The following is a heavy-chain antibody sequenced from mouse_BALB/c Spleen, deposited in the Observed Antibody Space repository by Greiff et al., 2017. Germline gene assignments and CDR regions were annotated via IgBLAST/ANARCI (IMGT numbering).Heavy chain of an antibody. CDR2: IDPENGNT. CDR3: AHLSGDY. CDR1: GFNIKDYY. V-gene: IGHV14-1*02. J-gene: IGHJ2*01. Sequence: EVQLQQSGAELVRSGASVKLSCTASGFNIKDYYMHWVKQRPEQGLEWIGWIDPENGNTIYDPKFQGKASITADTSSNTAYLQLSSLTSEDTAVYYCAHLSGDYWGQGTTLTVSS. D-gene: IGHD1-1*01.